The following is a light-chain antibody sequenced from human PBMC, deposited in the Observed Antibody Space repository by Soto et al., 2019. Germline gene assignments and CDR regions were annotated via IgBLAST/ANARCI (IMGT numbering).Light chain of an antibody. CDR2: EVS. V-gene: IGLV2-8*01. J-gene: IGLJ3*02. Sequence: QSVLTQPPSASGSPGQSVTISCTGTSSDVGGYNYVSWYQQHPGKAPKLIIYEVSKRPSGVPDRFSGSKSGNTASLTVSGLQAEDEADYYCQLWDTDSDHQVFGGGTKLTVL. CDR1: SSDVGGYNY. CDR3: QLWDTDSDHQV.